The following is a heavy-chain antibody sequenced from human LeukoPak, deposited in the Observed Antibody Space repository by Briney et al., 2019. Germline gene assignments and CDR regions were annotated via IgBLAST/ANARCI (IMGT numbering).Heavy chain of an antibody. J-gene: IGHJ6*03. V-gene: IGHV4-61*02. CDR1: GGSISSGSYY. CDR3: ARESYYATYYYMDV. D-gene: IGHD2/OR15-2a*01. Sequence: SETLSLTCTVSGGSISSGSYYWSWIRQPAGKGLEWIGRIYTSGSTNYNPSLKSRVTISVDTSKNQFSLKLSSVTAADTAVYYCARESYYATYYYMDVWGKGTTVTISS. CDR2: IYTSGST.